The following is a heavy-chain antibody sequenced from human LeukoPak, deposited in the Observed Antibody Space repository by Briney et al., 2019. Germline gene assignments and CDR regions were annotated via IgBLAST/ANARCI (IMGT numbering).Heavy chain of an antibody. CDR2: IHHDGSNK. CDR3: ARGIYTSSPRNPKNFFDY. Sequence: GGSLRLSCAASGFTFSSYGMHWVRQAPGKGLDWVAFIHHDGSNKYYADSVKGRFTISRDNAKNSLYLQMNSLRAEDTAVYFCARGIYTSSPRNPKNFFDYWGQGTLVTVS. J-gene: IGHJ4*02. D-gene: IGHD2-2*02. CDR1: GFTFSSYG. V-gene: IGHV3-30*02.